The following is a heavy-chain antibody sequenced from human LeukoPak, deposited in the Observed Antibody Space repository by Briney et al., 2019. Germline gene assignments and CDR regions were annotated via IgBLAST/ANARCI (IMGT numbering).Heavy chain of an antibody. V-gene: IGHV4-34*01. CDR3: AGSFDYSTPFGMDV. Sequence: SETLSLTCAFYGVSFSGYYWSWIRQPPGKGLEWIGEINHSGSTNYNPSLKSRVTISVDTSKNQFSLKLSSVTAADTAVYYCAGSFDYSTPFGMDVWGQGTTVTVSS. CDR2: INHSGST. J-gene: IGHJ6*02. CDR1: GVSFSGYY. D-gene: IGHD4-11*01.